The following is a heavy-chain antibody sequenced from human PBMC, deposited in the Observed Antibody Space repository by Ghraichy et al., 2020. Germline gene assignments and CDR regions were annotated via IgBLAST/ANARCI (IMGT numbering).Heavy chain of an antibody. CDR1: GITVSDNY. CDR3: ASLASCGADCLAGYFHH. V-gene: IGHV3-53*01. J-gene: IGHJ1*01. Sequence: GSLRLSCAASGITVSDNYMGWVRQAPGEGLEWVSVIYTGGSTYYPDSVKGRFTISRDNSKNTLFLHMDSLRAEDTAVYYCASLASCGADCLAGYFHHWGQGTLVAVSS. CDR2: IYTGGST. D-gene: IGHD2-21*02.